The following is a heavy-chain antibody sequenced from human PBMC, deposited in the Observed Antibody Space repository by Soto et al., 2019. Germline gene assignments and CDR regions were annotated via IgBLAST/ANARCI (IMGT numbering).Heavy chain of an antibody. D-gene: IGHD3-16*01. Sequence: QAHLEQSGAEVKRPGASVKVSCKASGYTFSDFDINWLRQASGQGPEWMGWMNAKSGDTFFAQRFQGKFNMTWDTSMSTAYMEVGSLTSDETAMYYWARGNPFNYAGFDVWGQGTTVAVSS. CDR1: GYTFSDFD. CDR2: MNAKSGDT. J-gene: IGHJ6*02. CDR3: ARGNPFNYAGFDV. V-gene: IGHV1-8*01.